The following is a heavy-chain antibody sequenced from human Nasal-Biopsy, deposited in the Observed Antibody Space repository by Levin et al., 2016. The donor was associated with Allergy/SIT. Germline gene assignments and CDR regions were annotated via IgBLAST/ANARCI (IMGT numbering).Heavy chain of an antibody. CDR2: SRNKANSFTT. Sequence: GGSLRLSCAASGFTFSDHFMVWVRQAPGRGLEWLGRSRNKANSFTTDYAASVKGRFTISRDDSRHSLFLQLNNLKTEDTAMYYCARENRQQWLDYYYYGMDVWGQGTTVTVSS. J-gene: IGHJ6*02. D-gene: IGHD6-19*01. CDR3: ARENRQQWLDYYYYGMDV. V-gene: IGHV3-72*01. CDR1: GFTFSDHF.